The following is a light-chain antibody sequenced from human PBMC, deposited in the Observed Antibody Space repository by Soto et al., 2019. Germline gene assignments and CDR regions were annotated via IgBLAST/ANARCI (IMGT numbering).Light chain of an antibody. CDR2: EVS. CDR3: SSYAGSNNLV. J-gene: IGLJ1*01. Sequence: LTQPPSSSGSPGQSVTISCTGTSSYVGGYNYVSWYQQHPGKAPKLMIYEVSKRPSGVPDRFSGSKSGKTASLTVSGLQAEDGADYYCSSYAGSNNLVFGTGTKVTVL. CDR1: SSYVGGYNY. V-gene: IGLV2-8*01.